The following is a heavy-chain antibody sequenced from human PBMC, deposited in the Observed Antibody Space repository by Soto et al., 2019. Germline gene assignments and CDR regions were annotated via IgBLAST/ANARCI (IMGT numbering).Heavy chain of an antibody. CDR3: ARQGFGPLHGLVDV. J-gene: IGHJ6*02. D-gene: IGHD3-10*01. V-gene: IGHV4-59*08. CDR1: GGSISSYY. Sequence: QVQLQESGPGLVKPSETLSLSCTVSGGSISSYYWSWFRQSPGKRMEWIGYVHHSWGSSYNPSLPLXVXXSLDSSKSQFSLQVTSVTATDTAVCYCARQGFGPLHGLVDVWGQGTTVTVSS. CDR2: VHHSWGS.